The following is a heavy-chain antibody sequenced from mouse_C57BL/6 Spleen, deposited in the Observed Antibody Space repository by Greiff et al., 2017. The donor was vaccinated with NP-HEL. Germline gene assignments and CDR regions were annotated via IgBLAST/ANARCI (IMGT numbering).Heavy chain of an antibody. CDR3: ARGEYYSNWFAY. D-gene: IGHD2-5*01. J-gene: IGHJ3*01. Sequence: DVKLVESGGGLVKPGGSLKLSCAASGFTFSSYAMSWVRQTPEKRLEWVATISDGGSYTYYPDNVKGRFTISRDNAKNNLYLQMSHLKSEDTAMYYCARGEYYSNWFAYWGQVSLVTVAA. CDR2: ISDGGSYT. CDR1: GFTFSSYA. V-gene: IGHV5-4*03.